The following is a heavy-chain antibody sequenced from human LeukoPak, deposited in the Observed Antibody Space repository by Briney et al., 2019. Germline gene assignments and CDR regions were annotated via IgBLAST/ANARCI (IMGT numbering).Heavy chain of an antibody. CDR2: IRNDGSNT. Sequence: GGSLRLSCAASGFSFSSYGMHWLCQAPGKGLEWVAFIRNDGSNTYYADSVKGRFTISRDNSKNTLHLQMNSLRAEDTAVYYCAKVTDILTGHDAFDIWGQGTMVTVSS. D-gene: IGHD3-9*01. CDR1: GFSFSSYG. V-gene: IGHV3-30*02. CDR3: AKVTDILTGHDAFDI. J-gene: IGHJ3*02.